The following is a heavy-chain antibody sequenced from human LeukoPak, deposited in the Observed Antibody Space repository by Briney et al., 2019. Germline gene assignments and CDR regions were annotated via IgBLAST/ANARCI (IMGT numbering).Heavy chain of an antibody. CDR1: GYTFSTYY. J-gene: IGHJ4*02. Sequence: GASVKVSCKASGYTFSTYYMHWVRQAPEQGLEWMGVISPSGGSTSYAQRFQGRVTMTRDTSTSTFYMDLSSLRSEDTAVYYCARHSLPGTTPFDYWGQGTLVTVSS. D-gene: IGHD1-1*01. CDR2: ISPSGGST. CDR3: ARHSLPGTTPFDY. V-gene: IGHV1-46*01.